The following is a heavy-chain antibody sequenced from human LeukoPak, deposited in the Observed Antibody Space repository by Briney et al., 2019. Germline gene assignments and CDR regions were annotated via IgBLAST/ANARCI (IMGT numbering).Heavy chain of an antibody. Sequence: PSETLSLTCAVSGCSISSGYYWGWIRQPPGKGLEWIGSIYHSGSTYYNPSLKSRVTISVDTSKNQFSLKLSSVTAADTAVYYCASPVPDYWGQGTLVTVSS. J-gene: IGHJ4*02. CDR3: ASPVPDY. CDR1: GCSISSGYY. CDR2: IYHSGST. V-gene: IGHV4-38-2*01. D-gene: IGHD4-17*01.